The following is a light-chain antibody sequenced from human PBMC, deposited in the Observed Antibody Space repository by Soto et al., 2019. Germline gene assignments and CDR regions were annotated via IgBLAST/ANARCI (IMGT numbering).Light chain of an antibody. V-gene: IGKV1-27*01. Sequence: DIQMTQSPSSLSASVGDRVTITCRASQGISNYLAWYQQKPGKVPKLLIYAASTLQSGDPSRFSGSGSGTDFTLPISSLQPEDVATYYCQKYNSAAFTFGPGTKVHIK. J-gene: IGKJ3*01. CDR3: QKYNSAAFT. CDR2: AAS. CDR1: QGISNY.